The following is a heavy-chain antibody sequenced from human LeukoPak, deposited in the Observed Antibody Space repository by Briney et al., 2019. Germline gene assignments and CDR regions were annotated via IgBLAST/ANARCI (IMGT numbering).Heavy chain of an antibody. D-gene: IGHD5-18*01. CDR1: GFTFSSYA. CDR2: ISGSGGST. J-gene: IGHJ4*02. V-gene: IGHV3-23*01. CDR3: ARDRDKYSYGYNFDY. Sequence: GGSLRLSCAASGFTFSSYAMSWVRQAPGKGLEWVSAISGSGGSTYYADSVKGRFTISRDNSKNTLYLQMNSLRAEDTAVYYCARDRDKYSYGYNFDYWGQGTLVTVSS.